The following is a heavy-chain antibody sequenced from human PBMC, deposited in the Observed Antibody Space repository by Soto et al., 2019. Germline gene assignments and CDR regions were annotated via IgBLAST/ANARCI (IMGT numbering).Heavy chain of an antibody. CDR1: GYNFAGYW. CDR2: IYPSDSDT. CDR3: ARGGVSTRTFDY. D-gene: IGHD3-3*01. J-gene: IGHJ4*02. Sequence: GESLKISCKGSGYNFAGYWIAWVRQMPGKGLELMGIIYPSDSDTRYRPSFQGQVTISADKSISSAYLQWSSLRASDTALYYCARGGVSTRTFDYWGQGTPVAVSS. V-gene: IGHV5-51*01.